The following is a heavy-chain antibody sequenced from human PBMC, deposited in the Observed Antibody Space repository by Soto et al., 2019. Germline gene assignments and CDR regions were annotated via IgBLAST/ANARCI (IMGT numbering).Heavy chain of an antibody. CDR3: TIGSWSGDVFDI. CDR2: IIPMRGVR. V-gene: IGHV1-69*02. J-gene: IGHJ3*02. D-gene: IGHD2-21*02. CDR1: GDTFSTYS. Sequence: QVQLVQSGAEVKKPGSSVKVSCKDSGDTFSTYSMFWLRQAPGQGLEWMGRIIPMRGVRNYAQRFQDRVTIAADMSTATVHMELSSLRSEDTAVYCCTIGSWSGDVFDIWGQWTMVTVSS.